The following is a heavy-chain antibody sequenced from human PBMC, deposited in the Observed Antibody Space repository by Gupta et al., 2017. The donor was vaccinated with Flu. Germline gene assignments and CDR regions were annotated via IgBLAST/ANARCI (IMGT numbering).Heavy chain of an antibody. D-gene: IGHD2-2*01. CDR1: GGSISSGSYY. V-gene: IGHV4-61*02. CDR3: ARGVGCSSTSCWEYFQH. Sequence: QVQLQESGPGLVKPSQTLSLTCTVSGGSISSGSYYWRWIRQPAGKGLEWIGRIYTSGSTNYNPSLKSRVTISVDTSKNQFSLKLSSVTAADTAVYYCARGVGCSSTSCWEYFQHWGQGTLVTVSS. J-gene: IGHJ1*01. CDR2: IYTSGST.